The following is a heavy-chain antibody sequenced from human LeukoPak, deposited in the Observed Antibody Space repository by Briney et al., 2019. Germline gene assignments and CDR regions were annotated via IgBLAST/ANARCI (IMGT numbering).Heavy chain of an antibody. CDR1: GGSISSGSYY. CDR3: ARDPSGWYGENP. D-gene: IGHD6-19*01. CDR2: IYTSGST. V-gene: IGHV4-61*02. J-gene: IGHJ5*02. Sequence: TLSLTCTVSGGSISSGSYYWSWIRQPAGKGLEWIGRIYTSGSTNYNPSLKSRVTISVDTSKNQFSLKLSSVTAADTAVYYCARDPSGWYGENPWGQGTLVTVSS.